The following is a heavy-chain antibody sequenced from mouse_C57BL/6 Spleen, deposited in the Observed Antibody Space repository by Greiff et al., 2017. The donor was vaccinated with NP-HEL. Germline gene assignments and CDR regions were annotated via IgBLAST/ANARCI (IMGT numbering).Heavy chain of an antibody. V-gene: IGHV1-50*01. D-gene: IGHD2-12*01. Sequence: VQLQQPGAELVKPGASVKLSCKASGYTFTSYWMQWVKQRPGQGLEWIGEIDPSDSYTNYNQKFKGKATLTVDTSSSTAYMQLSSLTSEDSAVYYCARYDEYFDVWGTGTTVTVSS. CDR2: IDPSDSYT. J-gene: IGHJ1*03. CDR3: ARYDEYFDV. CDR1: GYTFTSYW.